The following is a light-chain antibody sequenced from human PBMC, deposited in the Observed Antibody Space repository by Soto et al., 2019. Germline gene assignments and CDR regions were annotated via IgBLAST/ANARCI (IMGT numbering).Light chain of an antibody. J-gene: IGLJ2*01. Sequence: QPVLTQPPSASGTPGQRVTISCSGSSSNIGSYYVYWYQQLPGTAPKLLFYRNDQRPSGVPDRFSGSKSGTSASLAISGLRSEDEADYYCAAWDDSLRVVFGGGTKLTVL. CDR3: AAWDDSLRVV. CDR2: RND. CDR1: SSNIGSYY. V-gene: IGLV1-47*01.